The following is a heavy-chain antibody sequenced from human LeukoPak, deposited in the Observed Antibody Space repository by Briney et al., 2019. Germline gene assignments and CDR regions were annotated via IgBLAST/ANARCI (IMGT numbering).Heavy chain of an antibody. CDR2: ISSTTSYI. CDR1: GFTFSSYS. V-gene: IGHV3-21*01. D-gene: IGHD5-24*01. Sequence: PGGSLRLSCAASGFTFSSYSMNWVRQAPGRGLEWVSSISSTTSYIYYADSVRGRFTISRDNAKNSLYLQMNSLRAEDTAVYYCARLRDGYNYDYWGQGTLVTVSS. CDR3: ARLRDGYNYDY. J-gene: IGHJ4*02.